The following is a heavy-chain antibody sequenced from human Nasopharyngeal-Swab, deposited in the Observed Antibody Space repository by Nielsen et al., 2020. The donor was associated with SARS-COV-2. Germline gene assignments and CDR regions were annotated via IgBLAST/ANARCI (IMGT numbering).Heavy chain of an antibody. CDR1: GYTFTSNV. Sequence: GESLKISCKASGYTFTSNVLNWVRQAPGQGPEYIGWISTKTGAPTYAQAFTGRFVISLDTSVSTTYLQISSLKADDTAVYYCARENQEYANIWIDYWGQGTQVTVSS. CDR2: ISTKTGAP. J-gene: IGHJ4*02. V-gene: IGHV7-4-1*02. CDR3: ARENQEYANIWIDY. D-gene: IGHD1-1*01.